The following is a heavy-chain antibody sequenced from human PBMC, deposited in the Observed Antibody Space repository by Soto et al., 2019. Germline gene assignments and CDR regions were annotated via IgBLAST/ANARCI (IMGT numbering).Heavy chain of an antibody. V-gene: IGHV3-23*01. CDR2: ISGGGGST. CDR3: ATRRAPSCNSTDCYGVFDS. D-gene: IGHD2-2*01. J-gene: IGHJ4*02. Sequence: EVQLLESGGGLVQPGGSLSLSCAASGLTFSSYGMSWVRQAPGKGLEWVSGISGGGGSTYYADSVKGRFTISRDNAKDTLYLQMISLRAGDTAVYYCATRRAPSCNSTDCYGVFDSWGQGTLVTVSS. CDR1: GLTFSSYG.